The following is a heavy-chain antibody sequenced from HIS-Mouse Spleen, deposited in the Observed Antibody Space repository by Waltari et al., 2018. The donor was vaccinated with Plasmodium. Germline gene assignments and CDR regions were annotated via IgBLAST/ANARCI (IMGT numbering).Heavy chain of an antibody. CDR3: AKEELGTRVFDY. Sequence: QVQLVESGGGVVQPGRSLRLSWAASGFPFRTYGMHWVRQAPGKGLEWVAVISYDGSNKYYADSVKGRFTISRDNSKNTLYLQMNSLRAEDTAVYYCAKEELGTRVFDYWGQGTLVTVSS. J-gene: IGHJ4*02. V-gene: IGHV3-30*18. CDR1: GFPFRTYG. D-gene: IGHD7-27*01. CDR2: ISYDGSNK.